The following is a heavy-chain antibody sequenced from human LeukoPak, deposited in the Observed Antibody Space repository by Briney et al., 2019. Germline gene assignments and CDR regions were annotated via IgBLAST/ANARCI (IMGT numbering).Heavy chain of an antibody. CDR3: ASSSPYDSSGYYPDY. J-gene: IGHJ4*02. Sequence: ASVKVSCKASGYTSTGYYMHWVRQAPGQGLEWMGWINPNSGGTNYAQKFQGRVTMTRDTSISTAYMELSRLRSDDTAVYYCASSSPYDSSGYYPDYWGQGTLVTVSS. CDR2: INPNSGGT. D-gene: IGHD3-22*01. CDR1: GYTSTGYY. V-gene: IGHV1-2*02.